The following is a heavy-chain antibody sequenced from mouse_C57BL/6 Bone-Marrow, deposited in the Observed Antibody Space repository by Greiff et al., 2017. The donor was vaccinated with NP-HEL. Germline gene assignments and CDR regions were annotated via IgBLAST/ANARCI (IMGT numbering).Heavy chain of an antibody. CDR3: ARADYDLAY. J-gene: IGHJ3*01. D-gene: IGHD2-4*01. CDR1: GFTFSDYY. V-gene: IGHV5-16*01. Sequence: EVQLVESEGGLVQPGSSMKLSCTASGFTFSDYYMAWVRQVPEKGLEWVANINYDGSSTYYLDSLKSRFIISRDNAKNILYLQMSSLKSEDTATYYCARADYDLAYWGQGTLVTVSA. CDR2: INYDGSST.